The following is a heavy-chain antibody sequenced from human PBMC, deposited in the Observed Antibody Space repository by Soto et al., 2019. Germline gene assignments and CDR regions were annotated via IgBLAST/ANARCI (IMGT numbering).Heavy chain of an antibody. J-gene: IGHJ6*02. V-gene: IGHV3-53*01. CDR1: GFTVSSNY. CDR3: ARDGYCSGGSCSYYYGMDV. D-gene: IGHD2-15*01. Sequence: PGGSLRLSCAASGFTVSSNYMSWVRQAPGKGLEWASVIYSGGSTYYADSVKGRFTISRDNSKNTLYLQMNSLRAEDTAVYYCARDGYCSGGSCSYYYGMDVWGQGTTVTVSS. CDR2: IYSGGST.